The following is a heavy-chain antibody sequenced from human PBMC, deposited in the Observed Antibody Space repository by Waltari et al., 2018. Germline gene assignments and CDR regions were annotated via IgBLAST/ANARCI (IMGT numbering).Heavy chain of an antibody. J-gene: IGHJ4*02. CDR2: VMISSSNM. CDR1: GFTFSSYS. V-gene: IGHV3-21*05. Sequence: EVQLVESGGGLVKPGGSLRLSCAASGFTFSSYSMNWVRQAPGKGVEGVSDVMISSSNMFYGDSVKGRFTISRDNAKSSLYLQMNSLRVEDTAVYFCTRDPMGSHFDYWGQGTLVTVSS. D-gene: IGHD1-26*01. CDR3: TRDPMGSHFDY.